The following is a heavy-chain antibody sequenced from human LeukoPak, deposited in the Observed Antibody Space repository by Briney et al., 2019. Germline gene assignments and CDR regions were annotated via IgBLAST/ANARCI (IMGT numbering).Heavy chain of an antibody. CDR3: AREEMTPYGMDV. CDR2: ISSSSSYI. J-gene: IGHJ6*02. CDR1: GFTFSNAW. D-gene: IGHD5-24*01. V-gene: IGHV3-21*01. Sequence: GGSLRLSCAASGFTFSNAWMNWVRQAPGKGLEWVSSISSSSSYIYYAESVKGRFTISRDNAKNSLYLQMNSLRAEDTAVYYCAREEMTPYGMDVWGQGTTVTVSS.